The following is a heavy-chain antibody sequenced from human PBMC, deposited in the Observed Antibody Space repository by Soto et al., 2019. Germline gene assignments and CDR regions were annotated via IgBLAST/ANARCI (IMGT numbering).Heavy chain of an antibody. CDR1: GVSFICYF. CDR3: ARTDIVTTNWFDP. V-gene: IGHV4-34*01. D-gene: IGHD5-12*01. Sequence: SETLSLTCAVFGVSFICYFWTWVRPPPGKGLEWIGEINHRGYTNYNPSLKSRVTISIDTSKNQFSLKLTSVTAADTSVYYCARTDIVTTNWFDPWGRGTLVTVSS. J-gene: IGHJ5*02. CDR2: INHRGYT.